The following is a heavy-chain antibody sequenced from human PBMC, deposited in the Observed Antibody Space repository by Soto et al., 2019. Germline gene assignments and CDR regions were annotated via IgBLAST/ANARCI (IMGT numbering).Heavy chain of an antibody. CDR3: AKTRNSVINYNYYDNMDV. D-gene: IGHD3-10*01. CDR1: GFTFSEYG. J-gene: IGHJ6*02. V-gene: IGHV3-30*18. CDR2: TSYDGRHT. Sequence: QVQLVESGGGVVQPGGSLRLTCAASGFTFSEYGIHWVRQAPGKGLEWVAITSYDGRHTSYVDSVKGRFTISRDNSGNTAFLEMNRLRVEDTAVYYCAKTRNSVINYNYYDNMDVWGQGTTVTVYS.